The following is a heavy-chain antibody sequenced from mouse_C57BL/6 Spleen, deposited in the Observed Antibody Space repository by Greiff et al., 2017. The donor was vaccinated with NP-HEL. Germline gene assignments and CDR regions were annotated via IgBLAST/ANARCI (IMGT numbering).Heavy chain of an antibody. J-gene: IGHJ3*01. CDR1: GYTFTEYT. CDR2: FYPGSGSI. D-gene: IGHD2-3*01. V-gene: IGHV1-62-2*01. Sequence: QVQLQQSGAELVKPGASVKLSCKASGYTFTEYTIHWVKQRSGQGLEWIGWFYPGSGSIKYNEKFKDKATLTADKSPSTVYMELSRLTSEDSAVYCCARHEAPIYDCYWGFAYWGQGTLVTVSA. CDR3: ARHEAPIYDCYWGFAY.